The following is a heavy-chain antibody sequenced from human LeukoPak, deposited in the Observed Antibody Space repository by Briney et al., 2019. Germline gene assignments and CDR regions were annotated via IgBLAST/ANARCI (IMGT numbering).Heavy chain of an antibody. J-gene: IGHJ4*02. D-gene: IGHD3-10*01. CDR2: IYTSGST. V-gene: IGHV4-4*07. CDR1: GGSISSYY. CDR3: ARDYGSGSYYPFDY. Sequence: PSETLSLTCTVSGGSISSYYWSWIRQPAGKGLEWIGRIYTSGSTYYNPSLKSRVTISVDTSKNQFSLKLSSVTAADTAVYYCARDYGSGSYYPFDYWGQGTLVTVSS.